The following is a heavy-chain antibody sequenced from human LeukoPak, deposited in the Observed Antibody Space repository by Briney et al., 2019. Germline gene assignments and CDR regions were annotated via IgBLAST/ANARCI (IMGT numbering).Heavy chain of an antibody. Sequence: PSETLSLTCTVSGGSISSYYWSWIRQPAGKGLEWIGYIYYSGSTKYNPSLKSRVTISVDTSERQFSLKLSSVTAADTAAYHCARHMTVTYDAFDIWGQGTMVTVSS. CDR3: ARHMTVTYDAFDI. CDR2: IYYSGST. J-gene: IGHJ3*02. V-gene: IGHV4-59*08. D-gene: IGHD3-22*01. CDR1: GGSISSYY.